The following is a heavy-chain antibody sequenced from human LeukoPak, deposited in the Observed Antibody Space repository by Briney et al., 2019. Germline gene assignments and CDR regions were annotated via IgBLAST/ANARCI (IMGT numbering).Heavy chain of an antibody. CDR1: GFTFSSYW. CDR2: IRQDGSEK. D-gene: IGHD6-6*01. J-gene: IGHJ5*02. Sequence: GGSLRLSCAASGFTFSSYWMSWVRQAPGKGLEWVANIRQDGSEKYYVDSVKGRSTISRDNAKNSLYLQMNSLRAEDTAVYYCARDRGSSRWFDPWGQGTLVTVSS. CDR3: ARDRGSSRWFDP. V-gene: IGHV3-7*01.